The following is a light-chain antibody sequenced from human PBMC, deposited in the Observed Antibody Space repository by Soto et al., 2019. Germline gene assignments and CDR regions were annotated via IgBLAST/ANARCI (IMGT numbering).Light chain of an antibody. V-gene: IGKV3-20*01. J-gene: IGKJ1*01. CDR2: GAS. CDR3: QQYGNSPRT. CDR1: QSVTSSY. Sequence: TQSPATLSLSPGERATLSWRASQSVTSSYLAWYQQKPGQAPRLLIYGASSRATGIPDRFSGSGSGTDFTLTISSLEPEDFAVYYCQQYGNSPRTFGQGTKVDIK.